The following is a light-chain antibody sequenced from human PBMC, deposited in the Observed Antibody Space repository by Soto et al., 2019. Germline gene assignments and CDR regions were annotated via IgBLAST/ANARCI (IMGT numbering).Light chain of an antibody. Sequence: QSALTQPASVSGSPGQSITISCTGTSSDVGGYNYVSWYQHHPGKAPKLMIYEVSNRPSGVSNRFSGSKSGDTASLTLAWLQAEDEADYYCSSYTSSGTHVFGGGTKLTVL. CDR1: SSDVGGYNY. J-gene: IGLJ2*01. CDR3: SSYTSSGTHV. CDR2: EVS. V-gene: IGLV2-14*01.